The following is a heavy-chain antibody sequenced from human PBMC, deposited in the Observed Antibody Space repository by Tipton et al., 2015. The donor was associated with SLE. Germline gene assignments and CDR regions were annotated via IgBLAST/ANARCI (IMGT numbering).Heavy chain of an antibody. CDR3: ARDTAHYGSGDGAFDI. D-gene: IGHD3-10*01. J-gene: IGHJ3*02. CDR1: GDSISSYY. V-gene: IGHV4-59*12. Sequence: TLSLTCTVSGDSISSYYWSWLRQPPGKGLEWIGYIYYSGSTNYNPSLKSRVTISVDTSKNQFSLKLSSVTAADTAVYYCARDTAHYGSGDGAFDIWGQGTMVTVSS. CDR2: IYYSGST.